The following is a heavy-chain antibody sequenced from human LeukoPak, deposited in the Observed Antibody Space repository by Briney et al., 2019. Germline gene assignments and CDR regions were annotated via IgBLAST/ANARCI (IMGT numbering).Heavy chain of an antibody. CDR1: GGTFSSYA. CDR2: IIPIFGTA. Sequence: SVKVSCKASGGTFSSYAISWVRQAPGQGLEWMGGIIPIFGTANYAQKFQGRVTMTRDTSTSTVYMELSSLRSEDTAVYYCARDSSYCGGDCYPDYWGQGTLVTVSS. CDR3: ARDSSYCGGDCYPDY. V-gene: IGHV1-69*05. D-gene: IGHD2-21*02. J-gene: IGHJ4*02.